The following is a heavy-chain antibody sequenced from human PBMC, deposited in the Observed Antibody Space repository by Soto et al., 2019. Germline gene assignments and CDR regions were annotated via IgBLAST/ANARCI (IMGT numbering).Heavy chain of an antibody. CDR1: VGTFSSYT. J-gene: IGHJ6*01. CDR3: ARGSLLVLFYGMAV. CDR2: IIPILGIA. Sequence: SVKVSCKASVGTFSSYTISWVRQAPGQGLEWMGRIIPILGIANYAQKFQGRVTITADKSTSTAYMVLSSLRSEDTAVYYCARGSLLVLFYGMAVWRQGTTDIGSS. V-gene: IGHV1-69*02.